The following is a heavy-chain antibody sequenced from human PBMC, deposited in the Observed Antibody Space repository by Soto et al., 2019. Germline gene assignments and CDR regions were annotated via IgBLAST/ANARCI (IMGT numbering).Heavy chain of an antibody. CDR3: ASGPYSSSWYVAPGFDY. Sequence: GASVKVSCKASGYTFTSYGISWVRQAPGQGLEWMGWISAYNCNTNYAQKLQGRVTMTTDTSTSTAYMELRSLRSDDTAVYYCASGPYSSSWYVAPGFDYWGQGTLVTVSS. CDR2: ISAYNCNT. V-gene: IGHV1-18*01. CDR1: GYTFTSYG. D-gene: IGHD6-13*01. J-gene: IGHJ4*02.